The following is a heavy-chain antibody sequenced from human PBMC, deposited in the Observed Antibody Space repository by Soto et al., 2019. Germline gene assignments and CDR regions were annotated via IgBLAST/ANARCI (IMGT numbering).Heavy chain of an antibody. D-gene: IGHD6-13*01. CDR2: INHSGST. CDR1: GGSFSGYY. J-gene: IGHJ6*03. CDR3: ARTGYYYYYMDV. V-gene: IGHV4-34*01. Sequence: SETLSLTCAVYGGSFSGYYWSWIRQPPGKGLEWIGEINHSGSTNYNPSLKSRVTISVDTSKNQFSLKLSSVTAADTAVYYCARTGYYYYYMDVWGKGTTVTVSS.